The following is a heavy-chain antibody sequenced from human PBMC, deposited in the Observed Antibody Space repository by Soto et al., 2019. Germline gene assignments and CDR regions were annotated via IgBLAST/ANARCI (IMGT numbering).Heavy chain of an antibody. CDR3: TRPGYSNYDSDY. J-gene: IGHJ4*02. CDR1: GFIFSSYV. D-gene: IGHD5-12*01. V-gene: IGHV3-30*03. Sequence: QPGGSLRLSCAASGFIFSSYVLYWVRQAPGKGLEWVAVISYDGRNKYYAASVRGRFTISRDDSKNTAYLQMDSLKTEGTAVYYCTRPGYSNYDSDYWGQGTLVTVSS. CDR2: ISYDGRNK.